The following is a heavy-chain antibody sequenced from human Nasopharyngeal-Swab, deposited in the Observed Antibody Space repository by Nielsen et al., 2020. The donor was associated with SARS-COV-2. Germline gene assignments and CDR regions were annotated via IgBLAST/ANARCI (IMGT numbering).Heavy chain of an antibody. CDR3: ARDLGGGYCTTTNCPGS. D-gene: IGHD2-2*01. Sequence: GGSLRLSCAASGFTFSSYAMSWVRQAPGKGLEWVSVTEIGGTTHYADSVKGRFSISRDSSTNTLYLQMNNVRAEDTAVYYCARDLGGGYCTTTNCPGSWGQGTLVTVSS. V-gene: IGHV3-53*01. CDR1: GFTFSSYA. CDR2: TEIGGTT. J-gene: IGHJ1*01.